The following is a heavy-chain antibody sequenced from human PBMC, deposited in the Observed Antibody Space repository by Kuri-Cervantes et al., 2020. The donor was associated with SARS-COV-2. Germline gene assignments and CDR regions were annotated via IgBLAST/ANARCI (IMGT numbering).Heavy chain of an antibody. CDR2: ISGSGGST. CDR3: ASDIVVVPAARQETDY. Sequence: GGSLRLSCAASGFTFSSYAMSWVRQAPGKGLEWVSAISGSGGSTYYADSVKGRFTISRDNAKNTLYLQMNSLRAEDTAVYYCASDIVVVPAARQETDYWGQGTLVTVSS. CDR1: GFTFSSYA. J-gene: IGHJ4*02. D-gene: IGHD2-2*01. V-gene: IGHV3-23*01.